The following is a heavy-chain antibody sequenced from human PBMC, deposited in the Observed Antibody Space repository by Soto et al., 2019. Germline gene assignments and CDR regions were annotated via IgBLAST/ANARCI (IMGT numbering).Heavy chain of an antibody. Sequence: GGSVRLSCAASGFTFSNAWMNWVRQAPGKGLEWVGRIKSKTDGGTTDYAAPVKGRFTISRDDSKNTLYLQMNSLKTEDTAEYYLTTVSPFLYYNSSGYSRRYYGMDVGGQGTTFTVS. V-gene: IGHV3-15*07. D-gene: IGHD3-22*01. J-gene: IGHJ6*01. CDR1: GFTFSNAW. CDR2: IKSKTDGGTT. CDR3: TTVSPFLYYNSSGYSRRYYGMDV.